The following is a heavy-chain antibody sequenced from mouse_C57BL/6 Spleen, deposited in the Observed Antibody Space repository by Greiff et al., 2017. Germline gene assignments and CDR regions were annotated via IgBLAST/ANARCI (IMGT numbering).Heavy chain of an antibody. CDR1: GYTFTSYW. V-gene: IGHV1-55*01. CDR2: IYPGSGST. CDR3: ARSHYYGSSYPPWFAY. Sequence: VQLQESGAELVKPGASVKMSCKASGYTFTSYWITWVKQRPGQGLEWIGDIYPGSGSTNYNEKFKSKATLTVDTSSSTAYMQLSSLTSEDSAVYYCARSHYYGSSYPPWFAYWGQGTLVTVSA. D-gene: IGHD1-1*01. J-gene: IGHJ3*01.